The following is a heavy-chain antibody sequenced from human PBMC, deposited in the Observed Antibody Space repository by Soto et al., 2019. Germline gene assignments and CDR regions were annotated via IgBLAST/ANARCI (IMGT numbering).Heavy chain of an antibody. J-gene: IGHJ6*02. D-gene: IGHD3-10*01. CDR1: GYTFTGYY. V-gene: IGHV1-2*04. CDR3: ARDPITMVRGVRTGGMDV. Sequence: ASVKVSCKASGYTFTGYYMHWVRQAPGQGLEWMGWINPNSGGTNYARKFQGWVTMTRDTSISTAYMELSRLRSDDTAVYYCARDPITMVRGVRTGGMDVWGQGTTVTVSS. CDR2: INPNSGGT.